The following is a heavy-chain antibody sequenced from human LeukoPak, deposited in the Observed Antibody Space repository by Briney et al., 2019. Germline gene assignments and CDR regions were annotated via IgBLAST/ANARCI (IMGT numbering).Heavy chain of an antibody. CDR2: INPNSGGT. J-gene: IGHJ6*02. D-gene: IGHD1-26*01. CDR1: GYTFTGYY. CDR3: ARVGGAASYYYYGMDV. V-gene: IGHV1-2*02. Sequence: ASVKVSCKASGYTFTGYYMHWVRQAPGQGLEWMGWINPNSGGTNYAQKFQGRVTMTRDTSISTAYMELSRLRSDDTAVYYCARVGGAASYYYYGMDVWGQGTMVTVSS.